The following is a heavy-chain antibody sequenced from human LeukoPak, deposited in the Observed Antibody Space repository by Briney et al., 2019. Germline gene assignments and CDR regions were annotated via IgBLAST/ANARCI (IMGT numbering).Heavy chain of an antibody. V-gene: IGHV5-51*01. CDR2: VYPGDSDS. Sequence: GESLKISCKGSGYSFTDYWIAWVRQMPGRGLEWMGFVYPGDSDSRYSPSFRGQVTFSADKANSTAYLQWNSLRASDTAIYYCARRSPGWMVRPYCFDSWGQGTLVTVSS. J-gene: IGHJ4*02. D-gene: IGHD3-10*01. CDR1: GYSFTDYW. CDR3: ARRSPGWMVRPYCFDS.